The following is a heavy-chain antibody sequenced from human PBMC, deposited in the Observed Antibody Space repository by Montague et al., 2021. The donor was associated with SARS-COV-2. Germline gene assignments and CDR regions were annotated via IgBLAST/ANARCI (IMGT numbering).Heavy chain of an antibody. J-gene: IGHJ4*02. CDR3: VTPGKTAVAGQFDY. CDR2: IYEGATT. CDR1: GGSIRSTTFY. D-gene: IGHD6-19*01. Sequence: SETLSLTCTVSGGSIRSTTFYWGWIRQSPGKGLEWIGYIYEGATTYYNLSLKSRVAISLDTPNNQFSLKITSLIVADTAIYYCVTPGKTAVAGQFDYWGPGILVTVSS. V-gene: IGHV4-39*07.